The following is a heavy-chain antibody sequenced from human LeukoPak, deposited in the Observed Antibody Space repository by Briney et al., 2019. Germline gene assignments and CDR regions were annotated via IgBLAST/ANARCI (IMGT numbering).Heavy chain of an antibody. CDR2: INPNSGGT. CDR3: ARDPPPGELPPPGFDY. D-gene: IGHD1-26*01. Sequence: ASVKVSCKASGYTFTGYYMHWVRQAPGQGLEWMGWINPNSGGTNYAQKFQGRVTMTRDTSISTAYMELSRLRSDDTAVYYCARDPPPGELPPPGFDYWGQGTLVTVSS. CDR1: GYTFTGYY. J-gene: IGHJ4*02. V-gene: IGHV1-2*02.